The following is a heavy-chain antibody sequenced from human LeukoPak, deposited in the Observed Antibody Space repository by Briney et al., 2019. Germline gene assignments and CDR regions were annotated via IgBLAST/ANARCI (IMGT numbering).Heavy chain of an antibody. CDR3: AITTDPNSSGWYYVDY. CDR1: GGSISSGGYY. CDR2: IYYSGST. Sequence: SETLSLTCTVSGGSISSGGYYWSWIRQHPGKGLEWIVYIYYSGSTYYNPSLKSRVTISVDTSKNQFSLKLSSVTAADTAVYYCAITTDPNSSGWYYVDYWGQGTLVTVSS. V-gene: IGHV4-31*03. J-gene: IGHJ4*02. D-gene: IGHD6-19*01.